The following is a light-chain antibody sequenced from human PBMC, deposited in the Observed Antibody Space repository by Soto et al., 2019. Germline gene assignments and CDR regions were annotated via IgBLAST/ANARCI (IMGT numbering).Light chain of an antibody. CDR3: SSYTSSSTLDV. V-gene: IGLV2-14*01. CDR1: SSDVGGYNY. CDR2: DVS. J-gene: IGLJ1*01. Sequence: QYALTQPASVSGSPGQSITISCTGTSSDVGGYNYVSWYQQHPGKAPKLMIYDVSNRPSGVSNRFSGSKSGNTASLTISWLQAEADADYYCSSYTSSSTLDVFGTGTKVTVL.